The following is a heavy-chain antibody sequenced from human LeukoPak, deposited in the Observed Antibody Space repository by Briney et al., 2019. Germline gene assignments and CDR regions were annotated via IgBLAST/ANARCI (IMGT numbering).Heavy chain of an antibody. V-gene: IGHV1-18*01. D-gene: IGHD4-17*01. J-gene: IGHJ6*02. Sequence: ASVKVSCKASGYTFTSYGISWVRQAPGQGLEWMGWISAYNGNTNYAQKLQGRVTMTTDTSTSTAYMELRSLRSDDTAVYYCARDSHSVTTNYYGMDVWGQGTTVTVSS. CDR1: GYTFTSYG. CDR3: ARDSHSVTTNYYGMDV. CDR2: ISAYNGNT.